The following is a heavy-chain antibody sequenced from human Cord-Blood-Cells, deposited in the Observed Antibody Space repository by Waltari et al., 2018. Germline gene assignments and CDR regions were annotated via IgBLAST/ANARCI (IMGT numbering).Heavy chain of an antibody. Sequence: QVQLVQSGAEVKKPGSSVKVSCKASGGTFSSYAISRVRQAPGQGLEWMGGIIPIFGTANYAQKFQGRVTITADESTSTAYMELSSLRSEDTAVYYCARDQGGYYYGSGSGTFDYWGQGTLVTVSS. V-gene: IGHV1-69*01. J-gene: IGHJ4*02. D-gene: IGHD3-10*01. CDR1: GGTFSSYA. CDR3: ARDQGGYYYGSGSGTFDY. CDR2: IIPIFGTA.